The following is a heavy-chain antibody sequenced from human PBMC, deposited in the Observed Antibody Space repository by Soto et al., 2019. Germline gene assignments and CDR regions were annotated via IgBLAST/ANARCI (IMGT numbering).Heavy chain of an antibody. Sequence: SVKVSCKASGGTFSSYAISWVRQAPGQGLEWMGGIIPIFGTANYAQKFQGRVTITADESTSTAYKEQSSLRSEDTALYYCASPKFCTNGVCPEGAFDIWGQGAMVTVSS. CDR3: ASPKFCTNGVCPEGAFDI. V-gene: IGHV1-69*13. J-gene: IGHJ3*02. CDR1: GGTFSSYA. CDR2: IIPIFGTA. D-gene: IGHD2-8*01.